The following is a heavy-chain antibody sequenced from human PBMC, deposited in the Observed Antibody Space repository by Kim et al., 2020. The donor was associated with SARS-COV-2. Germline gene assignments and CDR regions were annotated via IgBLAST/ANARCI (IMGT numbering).Heavy chain of an antibody. J-gene: IGHJ6*02. CDR2: INPESGGT. CDR1: GYIFTGYY. Sequence: ASVKVSCKTSGYIFTGYYIHWVRQAPGQGLEWMGWINPESGGTYYTQEFQDWVTMTRDTSTDTAYMELSRVRSDDTAMYFCARSAASTRYYHYFVLDVWGQGTTVTVSS. D-gene: IGHD2-2*01. V-gene: IGHV1-2*04. CDR3: ARSAASTRYYHYFVLDV.